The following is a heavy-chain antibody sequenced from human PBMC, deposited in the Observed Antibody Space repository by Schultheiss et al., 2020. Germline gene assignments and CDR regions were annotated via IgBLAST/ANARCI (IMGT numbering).Heavy chain of an antibody. CDR2: INTDESTT. J-gene: IGHJ4*02. CDR3: AKGSGPFDY. CDR1: GFTFSDYW. V-gene: IGHV3-74*01. D-gene: IGHD6-19*01. Sequence: GGSLRLSCAASGFTFSDYWMHWVRQAPGKGLVWVSRINTDESTTTYADSVKGRLTISRDNGKNTLYLQMNSLRAEDTAVYYCAKGSGPFDYWGQGTLVTVSS.